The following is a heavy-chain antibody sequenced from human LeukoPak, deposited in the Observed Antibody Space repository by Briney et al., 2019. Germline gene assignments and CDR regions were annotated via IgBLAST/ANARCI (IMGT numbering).Heavy chain of an antibody. CDR3: AKVSVPWFGSGGGDY. Sequence: GGSLRLSCAASGFTFSIYSMNWVRQAPGKGLEWVSYISTSSSTIYYADSVKGRFTISRDNAKNSLYLQMNSLRAEDTAVYYCAKVSVPWFGSGGGDYWGQGTLVTVSS. V-gene: IGHV3-48*04. D-gene: IGHD3-10*01. J-gene: IGHJ4*02. CDR2: ISTSSSTI. CDR1: GFTFSIYS.